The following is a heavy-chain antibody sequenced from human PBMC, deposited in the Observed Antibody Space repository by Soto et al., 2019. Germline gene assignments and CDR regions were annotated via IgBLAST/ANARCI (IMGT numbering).Heavy chain of an antibody. CDR1: GYTFTSYY. V-gene: IGHV1-46*01. CDR3: ARIYSMVRGVIGY. Sequence: QVQLVQSGAEVKKPGASVKVSCKASGYTFTSYYMHWVRQAPGQGLEWMGIINPSGGSTSYAQKFQGRGTMTRDTSTSKVYMGLSSLRSEDTAVYYCARIYSMVRGVIGYWGQGTLVTVSS. CDR2: INPSGGST. J-gene: IGHJ4*02. D-gene: IGHD3-10*01.